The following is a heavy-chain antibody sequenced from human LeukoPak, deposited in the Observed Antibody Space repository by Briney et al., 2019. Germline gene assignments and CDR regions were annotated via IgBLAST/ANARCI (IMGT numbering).Heavy chain of an antibody. CDR2: IYYSGST. V-gene: IGHV4-39*07. CDR3: ARVEEPYDFGPALTGYFDY. J-gene: IGHJ4*02. D-gene: IGHD3-3*01. Sequence: PSETLSLTCTVSGGSISSSSYYWGWIRQPPGKGLEWIGSIYYSGSTYYNPSLKSRVTISVDTSKNQFSLKLSSVTAADTAVYYCARVEEPYDFGPALTGYFDYWGQGTLVTVSS. CDR1: GGSISSSSYY.